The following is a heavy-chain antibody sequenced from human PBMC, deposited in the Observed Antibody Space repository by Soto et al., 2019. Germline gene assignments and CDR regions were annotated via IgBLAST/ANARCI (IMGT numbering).Heavy chain of an antibody. J-gene: IGHJ4*02. CDR2: INHSGST. V-gene: IGHV4-34*01. Sequence: SETLSLTCAVYGGSFSGYYWSWIRQPPGKGLEWIGEINHSGSTNYNPSLKSRVTISVDTSKNQFSLKLSSVTAADTAVYYCARVKWAAAGNFDYWGQGTLVTVSS. D-gene: IGHD6-13*01. CDR1: GGSFSGYY. CDR3: ARVKWAAAGNFDY.